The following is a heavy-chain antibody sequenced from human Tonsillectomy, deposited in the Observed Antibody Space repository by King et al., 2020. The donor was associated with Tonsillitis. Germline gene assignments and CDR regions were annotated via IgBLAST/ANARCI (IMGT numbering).Heavy chain of an antibody. D-gene: IGHD1-1*01. J-gene: IGHJ4*02. Sequence: VQLVQSGAEVKNPGASVKVSCKASGSTFTISGISWVRQAPGQGLEWMGWVSTYNGYTNSAQNFVGRVTMTTDTSTSTTYMELRSLTSDDTAVYYCATTSDAGATVFDYWGQGPLVTVSS. CDR3: ATTSDAGATVFDY. CDR1: GSTFTISG. CDR2: VSTYNGYT. V-gene: IGHV1-18*01.